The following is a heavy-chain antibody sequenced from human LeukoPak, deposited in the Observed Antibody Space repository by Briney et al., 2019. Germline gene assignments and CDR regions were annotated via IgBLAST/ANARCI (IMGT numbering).Heavy chain of an antibody. V-gene: IGHV3-21*01. J-gene: IGHJ4*02. Sequence: PGGSLRLSCAASGFTFSSYSMNWVRQAPGKGLEWISSISSTLSYIYYADSLKGRFTISRDNAKNSLYLQMNSLRAEDTAVYYCARVSDMSGYSYGSIDYWGQGTLVTVSS. D-gene: IGHD5-18*01. CDR3: ARVSDMSGYSYGSIDY. CDR1: GFTFSSYS. CDR2: ISSTLSYI.